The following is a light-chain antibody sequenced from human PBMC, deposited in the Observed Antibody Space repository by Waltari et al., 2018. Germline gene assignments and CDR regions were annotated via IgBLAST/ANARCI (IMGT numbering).Light chain of an antibody. J-gene: IGKJ2*01. CDR1: QSITRY. V-gene: IGKV1-39*01. Sequence: DIQMTQSPSSLSASLGDRVTITCRESQSITRYLNWYQEKPGKAPKLLIYAASTLESGVPSRFSGSGSGTDFSLTISSLQPEDVATYYCQASYTEPYFFGQGTKVEIK. CDR3: QASYTEPYF. CDR2: AAS.